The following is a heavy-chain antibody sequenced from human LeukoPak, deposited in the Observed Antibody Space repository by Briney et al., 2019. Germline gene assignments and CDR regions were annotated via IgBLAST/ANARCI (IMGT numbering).Heavy chain of an antibody. J-gene: IGHJ6*02. CDR1: GGTFSSYA. Sequence: GASVKVSCKASGGTFSSYAISWVRQAPGQGLEWMGRIIPILGIANYAQKFQGRVTITADKSTSTAYMELSSLRSEDTAVYYCAKESGSRDHLYYYGMDVWGQGTTVTVSS. CDR2: IIPILGIA. D-gene: IGHD1-26*01. CDR3: AKESGSRDHLYYYGMDV. V-gene: IGHV1-69*04.